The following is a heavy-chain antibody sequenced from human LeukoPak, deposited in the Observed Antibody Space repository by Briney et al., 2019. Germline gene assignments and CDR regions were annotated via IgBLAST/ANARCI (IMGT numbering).Heavy chain of an antibody. V-gene: IGHV3-30*18. J-gene: IGHJ6*02. CDR3: AKGPHFSSGWYYYGMDV. D-gene: IGHD6-19*01. CDR1: GFTFSNYG. Sequence: PGRSLRLPCAASGFTFSNYGMHWVRQAPGKGLEWVAVISYDGSNKYYADSVKGRFTISRDNSKNTLYLQMNSLRAEDTAVYYCAKGPHFSSGWYYYGMDVWGQGTTVTVSS. CDR2: ISYDGSNK.